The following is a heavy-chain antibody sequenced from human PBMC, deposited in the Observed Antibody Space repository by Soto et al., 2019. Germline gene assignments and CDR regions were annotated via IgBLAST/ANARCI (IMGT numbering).Heavy chain of an antibody. CDR3: AKKGITGTTLDAFDI. J-gene: IGHJ3*02. CDR1: GFNFSSYA. V-gene: IGHV3-23*01. CDR2: ISGSGGST. D-gene: IGHD1-20*01. Sequence: PGRSQRLPCAASGFNFSSYAMSWVRQAPGKGLEWVSAISGSGGSTYYADSVKGRFTISRDNSKNTLYLQMNSLRAEDTAVYYCAKKGITGTTLDAFDIWGQGTMVTVSS.